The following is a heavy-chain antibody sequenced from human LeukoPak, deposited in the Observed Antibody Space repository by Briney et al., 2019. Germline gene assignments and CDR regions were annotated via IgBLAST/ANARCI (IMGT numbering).Heavy chain of an antibody. Sequence: GGSLRLSCTASGFTFGDYAMNWVRQAPGKGLEWVGFIRSNTYGGTTEYAASVKGRFTISRDDSKSIAYLQMSSLKTEDTAVYYCTRGHTGTKDYWGQGTLVTVSS. D-gene: IGHD1-7*01. CDR1: GFTFGDYA. CDR2: IRSNTYGGTT. J-gene: IGHJ4*02. CDR3: TRGHTGTKDY. V-gene: IGHV3-49*04.